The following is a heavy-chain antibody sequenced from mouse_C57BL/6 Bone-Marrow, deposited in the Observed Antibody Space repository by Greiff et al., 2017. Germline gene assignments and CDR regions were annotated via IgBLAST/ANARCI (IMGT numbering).Heavy chain of an antibody. D-gene: IGHD1-1*01. CDR2: INPSSGST. CDR3: ARAGPNFLLTWFAY. Sequence: QVQLKQSGAELAKPGASVKLSCKASGYTFTSYWMHWVKQRPGQGLEWIGYINPSSGSTKYNQKFKDKATLPADKSSSTADMQLSSLTYEDSAVNYCARAGPNFLLTWFAYWGQGTLVTVSA. J-gene: IGHJ3*01. V-gene: IGHV1-7*01. CDR1: GYTFTSYW.